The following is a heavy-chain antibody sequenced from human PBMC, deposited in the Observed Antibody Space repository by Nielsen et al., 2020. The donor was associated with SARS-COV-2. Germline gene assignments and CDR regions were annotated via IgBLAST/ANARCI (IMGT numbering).Heavy chain of an antibody. CDR1: GGTFSSYT. V-gene: IGHV1-69*04. CDR3: ARDLYGDYATDDAFDI. J-gene: IGHJ3*02. CDR2: IIPILGIA. D-gene: IGHD4-17*01. Sequence: SVKVSCKASGGTFSSYTISWVRQAPGQGLEWMGRIIPILGIANYARKFQGRVTITADKSTSTAYMELSSLRSEDTAVYYCARDLYGDYATDDAFDIWGQGTMVTVSS.